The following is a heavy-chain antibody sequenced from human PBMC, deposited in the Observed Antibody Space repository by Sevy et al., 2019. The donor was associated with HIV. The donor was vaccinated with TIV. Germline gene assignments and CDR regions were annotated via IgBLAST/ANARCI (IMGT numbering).Heavy chain of an antibody. D-gene: IGHD4-17*01. CDR2: ISNSGSTI. J-gene: IGHJ4*02. CDR3: AGDLPPSATTVPHFDY. CDR1: GFTFSSYE. Sequence: GESLKISCTASGFTFSSYEMNWVRQAPGKGLEWVSYISNSGSTIHYSDSVKGRFTISRDNAKNSLYLQMNSLRAEDTAVYYCAGDLPPSATTVPHFDYWGRGTLVTVSS. V-gene: IGHV3-48*03.